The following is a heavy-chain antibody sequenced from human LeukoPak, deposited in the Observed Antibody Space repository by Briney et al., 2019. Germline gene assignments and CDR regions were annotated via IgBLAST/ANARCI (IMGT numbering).Heavy chain of an antibody. D-gene: IGHD6-19*01. V-gene: IGHV4-4*02. CDR2: IQYGGSI. J-gene: IGHJ4*02. CDR3: ARGASRGWYYEY. Sequence: PSETLSLTCTVSGDFSSRSNWWSWVRQPPGKGLEWIGEIQYGGSINYNPSFKSRVIISLDKSKNQFSREMTSVTAADMAVYYCARGASRGWYYEYWGQGTLVTVSS. CDR1: GDFSSRSNW.